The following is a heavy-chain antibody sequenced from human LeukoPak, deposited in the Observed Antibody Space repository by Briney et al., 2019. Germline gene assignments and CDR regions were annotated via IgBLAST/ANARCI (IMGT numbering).Heavy chain of an antibody. V-gene: IGHV3-30*19. CDR1: GFTFSSYG. Sequence: GGSLRLSCAASGFTFSSYGMHWVRQAPGKGLEWVAVISYDGSNKYYADSVKGRFTISRDNSKNTLYLQMNSLRAEDTAVYYCARAQSYYDSSGYTAPDYWGQGTLVTVSS. D-gene: IGHD3-22*01. J-gene: IGHJ4*02. CDR2: ISYDGSNK. CDR3: ARAQSYYDSSGYTAPDY.